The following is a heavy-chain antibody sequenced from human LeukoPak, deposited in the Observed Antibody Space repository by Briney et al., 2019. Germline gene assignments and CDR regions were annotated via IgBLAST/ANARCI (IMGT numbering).Heavy chain of an antibody. D-gene: IGHD1-26*01. CDR3: ARGRQNSGSYSDAFDI. V-gene: IGHV3-48*03. J-gene: IGHJ3*02. CDR1: GFTFSSYE. Sequence: GGSLRLSCAASGFTFSSYEMNWVRQAPGKGLEWVSYISSSGSTIYYADSVKGRFTISRDNAKNSLFLLMNSLRAEDTAVYYCARGRQNSGSYSDAFDIWGQGTMVTVSS. CDR2: ISSSGSTI.